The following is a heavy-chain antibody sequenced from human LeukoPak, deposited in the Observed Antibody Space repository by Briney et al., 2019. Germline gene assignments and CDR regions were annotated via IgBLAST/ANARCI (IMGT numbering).Heavy chain of an antibody. Sequence: ASVKVSCKASGYTFTSYGISWVRQAPGQGLEWMGWISAYNGNTNYAQKLQGRVTITTDTSTSTAYMELRSLRSDDTAVYYCAREGPYDFWSGYYRGAEFDYWGQGTLVTVSS. CDR1: GYTFTSYG. D-gene: IGHD3-3*01. CDR2: ISAYNGNT. V-gene: IGHV1-18*01. CDR3: AREGPYDFWSGYYRGAEFDY. J-gene: IGHJ4*02.